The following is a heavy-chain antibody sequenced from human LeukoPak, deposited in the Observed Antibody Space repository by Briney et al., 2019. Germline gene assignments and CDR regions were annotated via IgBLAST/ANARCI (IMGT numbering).Heavy chain of an antibody. Sequence: ASVKVSCKASGYTFTSYYMHWVRQAPGQGLEWMGIINPSGGSTSYAQKFQGRVTMTRDTSTSAVYMELSSLRSEDTAVYYCARVARSIGLGDYWGQGTLVTVSS. CDR3: ARVARSIGLGDY. CDR2: INPSGGST. CDR1: GYTFTSYY. D-gene: IGHD3-10*01. J-gene: IGHJ4*02. V-gene: IGHV1-46*01.